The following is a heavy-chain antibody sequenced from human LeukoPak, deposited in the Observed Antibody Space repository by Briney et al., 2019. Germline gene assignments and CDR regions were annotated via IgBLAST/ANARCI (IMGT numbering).Heavy chain of an antibody. CDR3: ARAATVTGDWYFDF. Sequence: GESLKISCEGSGYIFTNYWISWVRQMPGRGLEWMGWINCAESYAIYSPSFQGHVTMSADGSIRTVYLQWASLKTSDNAIYYCARAATVTGDWYFDFWGPGTLVTVSP. V-gene: IGHV5-10-1*01. CDR2: INCAESYA. CDR1: GYIFTNYW. D-gene: IGHD4-17*01. J-gene: IGHJ2*01.